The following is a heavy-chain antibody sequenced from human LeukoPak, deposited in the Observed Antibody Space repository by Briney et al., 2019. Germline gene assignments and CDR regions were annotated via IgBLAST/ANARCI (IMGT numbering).Heavy chain of an antibody. CDR2: TSWNSGIM. D-gene: IGHD6-19*01. CDR1: GFTFDDYA. Sequence: PGGSLRLSCAASGFTFDDYAMHWVRQAPGKGLEWVSGTSWNSGIMVYADSVKGRFTISRDNAKHSLYLQMNSLRAEDMALYYCAKDYRAVAGTGGAFDYWGQGTLVTVSS. V-gene: IGHV3-9*03. CDR3: AKDYRAVAGTGGAFDY. J-gene: IGHJ4*02.